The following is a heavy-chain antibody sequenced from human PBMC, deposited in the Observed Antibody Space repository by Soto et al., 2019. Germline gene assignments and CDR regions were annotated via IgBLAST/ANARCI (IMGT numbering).Heavy chain of an antibody. J-gene: IGHJ5*02. Sequence: PGGSLRLSCAASGFTFSSYGMHWVRQAPGKGLEWVAVISYDGSNKYYADSVKGRFTISRDNSKNTLYLQMNSLRAEDTAVYYCAKAGYSSGWDNWFDPWGQGT. CDR3: AKAGYSSGWDNWFDP. CDR2: ISYDGSNK. D-gene: IGHD6-19*01. CDR1: GFTFSSYG. V-gene: IGHV3-30*18.